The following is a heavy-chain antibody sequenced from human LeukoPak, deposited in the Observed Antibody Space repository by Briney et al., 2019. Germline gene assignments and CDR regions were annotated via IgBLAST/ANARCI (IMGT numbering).Heavy chain of an antibody. CDR2: IHGDGTII. Sequence: GGSLRLSCAASGFTFSSYWMHWVRQAPGKGLVWVAGIHGDGTIIYYADSVKGRFTISRDNAKNTLYLQMNSLRAEDTAVYYCARSSYPYYFDYWGQGTLVTVSS. V-gene: IGHV3-74*01. CDR1: GFTFSSYW. J-gene: IGHJ4*02. CDR3: ARSSYPYYFDY. D-gene: IGHD6-19*01.